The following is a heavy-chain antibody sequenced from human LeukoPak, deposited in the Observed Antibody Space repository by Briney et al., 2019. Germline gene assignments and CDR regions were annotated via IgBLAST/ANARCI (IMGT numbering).Heavy chain of an antibody. CDR3: ARRFGVPAATHLYYYYYGMDV. CDR2: MHDSGST. D-gene: IGHD2-2*01. Sequence: SETLSLTCAVSGFSISSSNWWCCGRQPPGKRLWWVGEMHDSGSTNYNPSLKGRVIISVDKSENQFSLKLSSVTAADTAVYYCARRFGVPAATHLYYYYYGMDVWGQGTTVTVSS. J-gene: IGHJ6*02. CDR1: GFSISSSNW. V-gene: IGHV4-4*02.